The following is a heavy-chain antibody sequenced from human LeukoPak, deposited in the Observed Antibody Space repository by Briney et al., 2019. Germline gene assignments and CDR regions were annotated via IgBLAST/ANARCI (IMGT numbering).Heavy chain of an antibody. V-gene: IGHV2-70*04. CDR2: IVWDDDK. J-gene: IGHJ4*02. CDR3: ARIGTSSYHYYFGY. CDR1: GFSLSTAGMR. D-gene: IGHD3-22*01. Sequence: ESGPALVKPTQTLTLTCTFSGFSLSTAGMRVSWIRQPPGKALKWLARIVWDDDKFYSTSLKTRLTISKDTTKNQVVLTMTDMDPVNTATYYCARIGTSSYHYYFGYWGQGTLVSVSS.